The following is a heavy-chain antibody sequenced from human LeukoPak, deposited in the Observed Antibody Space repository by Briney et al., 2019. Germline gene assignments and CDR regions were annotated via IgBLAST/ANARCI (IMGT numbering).Heavy chain of an antibody. V-gene: IGHV3-11*04. CDR3: ARDRSEDDSSGYIHRDFDQ. D-gene: IGHD3-22*01. CDR2: ISSSGGNI. Sequence: GGSPRLSCAASGFTFSDYYMNWIRQAPGKGLEWISYISSSGGNINYADSVQGRFTISRDNAKKSLYLQMNSLRAEDTVVYYCARDRSEDDSSGYIHRDFDQWGQGTLVIVSS. J-gene: IGHJ4*02. CDR1: GFTFSDYY.